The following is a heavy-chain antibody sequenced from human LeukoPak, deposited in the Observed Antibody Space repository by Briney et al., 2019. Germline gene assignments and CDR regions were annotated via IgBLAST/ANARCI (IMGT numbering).Heavy chain of an antibody. J-gene: IGHJ4*02. V-gene: IGHV3-48*04. CDR2: IGNNGVAI. CDR3: ARLRNVVNVHWGFFDT. Sequence: PGGSLRLSCAASGFTLSGYFMNWLRQAPGKGLEWVSCIGNNGVAIYYADSVKGRFTISGDNAKNSLYLQMSSLRAEDTAVYFCARLRNVVNVHWGFFDTWGQGAMVTVSS. CDR1: GFTLSGYF. D-gene: IGHD4-23*01.